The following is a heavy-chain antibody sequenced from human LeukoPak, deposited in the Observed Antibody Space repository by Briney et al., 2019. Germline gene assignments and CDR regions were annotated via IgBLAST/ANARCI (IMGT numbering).Heavy chain of an antibody. CDR3: ARDQEAFDY. CDR2: IYPRDGST. V-gene: IGHV1-46*01. J-gene: IGHJ4*02. CDR1: GYSFTSNY. Sequence: ASVKVSCKASGYSFTSNYIHWVQQAPGQGLEWMGMIYPRDGSTGYAQKFQGRVTVTRDTSTSTVHMELSGLRSEDTAVYYCARDQEAFDYWGQGTLVTVSS.